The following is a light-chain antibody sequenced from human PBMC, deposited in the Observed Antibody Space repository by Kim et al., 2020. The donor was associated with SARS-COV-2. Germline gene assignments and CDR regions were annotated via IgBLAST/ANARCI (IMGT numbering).Light chain of an antibody. CDR1: SSDGGGYNY. V-gene: IGLV2-14*03. J-gene: IGLJ3*02. CDR2: DVS. Sequence: GQSITIACTGTSSDGGGYNYVSWYQQQPGKAPKLMIYDVSNRPSGVSNRFSGSKSGNTASLTISGLQAEDEADYYCSSYTSSSTRVFGGGTQLTVL. CDR3: SSYTSSSTRV.